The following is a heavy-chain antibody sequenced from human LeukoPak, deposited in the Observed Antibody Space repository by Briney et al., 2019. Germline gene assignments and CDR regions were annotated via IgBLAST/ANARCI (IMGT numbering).Heavy chain of an antibody. CDR1: GFTFSSYS. J-gene: IGHJ6*02. CDR2: ISSSSYI. CDR3: ARDWGYYYYYGMDV. Sequence: GGSLRLSCAASGFTFSSYSMNWVRQAPGKGLEWVSSISSSSYIYYADSVKGRFTISRDNAKNSLYLQMSSLRAEDTAVYYCARDWGYYYYYGMDVWGQGTTVTVSS. V-gene: IGHV3-21*01. D-gene: IGHD3-16*01.